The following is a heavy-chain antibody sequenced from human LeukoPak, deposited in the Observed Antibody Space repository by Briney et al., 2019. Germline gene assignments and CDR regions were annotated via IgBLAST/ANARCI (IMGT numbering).Heavy chain of an antibody. CDR1: GGSFSGYY. V-gene: IGHV4-34*01. D-gene: IGHD3-3*01. CDR3: ARVLQYYDFWSGYYSDALYFDY. J-gene: IGHJ4*02. CDR2: INHCGST. Sequence: SETLSLTCAVYGGSFSGYYWSWIREPPGKGLEWIGEINHCGSTNYNPSLKSRVTISVDTSKNQFSLKLSSVTAADTAVYYCARVLQYYDFWSGYYSDALYFDYWGQGTLVTVSS.